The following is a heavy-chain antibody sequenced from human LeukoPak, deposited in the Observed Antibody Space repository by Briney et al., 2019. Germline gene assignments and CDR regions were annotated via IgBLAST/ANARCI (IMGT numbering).Heavy chain of an antibody. D-gene: IGHD4-17*01. CDR2: IIPILGIA. CDR1: GGTFSSYA. V-gene: IGHV1-69*04. Sequence: SVKVSCKASGGTFSSYAISWVRQAPGQGLEWMGRIIPILGIANYAQKFQGRVTITADKSTSTAYTELSSLRSEDTAVYYCARHDYGVRDAFDIWGQGTMVTVSS. J-gene: IGHJ3*02. CDR3: ARHDYGVRDAFDI.